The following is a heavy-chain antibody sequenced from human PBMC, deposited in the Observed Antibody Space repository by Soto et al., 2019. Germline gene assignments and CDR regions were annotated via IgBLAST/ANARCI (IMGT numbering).Heavy chain of an antibody. J-gene: IGHJ4*02. D-gene: IGHD3-3*01. CDR2: IGSSGDFI. CDR3: ARARATHSWGNYDVDS. V-gene: IGHV3-11*01. Sequence: QVQLVESGGGLVKPGGSLRLSCAVSGFSFSDDYMAWIRQAPGKGLEWVSFIGSSGDFIYYADSVKGRFTISREHAKNSLSLQMNSLRAEETAVYYCARARATHSWGNYDVDSWGQGTLVTVSS. CDR1: GFSFSDDY.